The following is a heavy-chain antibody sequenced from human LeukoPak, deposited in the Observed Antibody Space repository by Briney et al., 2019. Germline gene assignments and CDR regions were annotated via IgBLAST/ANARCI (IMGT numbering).Heavy chain of an antibody. CDR3: AREIYGPTEDPRSMYYFDY. D-gene: IGHD2/OR15-2a*01. CDR1: GGSISSGSYY. J-gene: IGHJ4*02. V-gene: IGHV4-61*02. Sequence: SETLSLTCTVSGGSISSGSYYWSWIRQPAGKRLEWIGRIYTSGSTNYNPSLKSRVTMSVDTSKNQFSLKLSSVTAADTAVYYCAREIYGPTEDPRSMYYFDYWGQGTLVTVSS. CDR2: IYTSGST.